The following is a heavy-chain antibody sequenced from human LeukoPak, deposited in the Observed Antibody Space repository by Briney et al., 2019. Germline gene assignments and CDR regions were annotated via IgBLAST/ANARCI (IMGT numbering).Heavy chain of an antibody. CDR3: ARDMDDYVWGSYRYTTFGY. CDR1: GYTFTSYG. Sequence: ASVKVSCKASGYTFTSYGISWVRQAPGQGLEWMGWISAYNGNTNYAQKLQGRVTMTTDTSTSTAYMELRSLRSDDTAVYYCARDMDDYVWGSYRYTTFGYWGQGTLVTVSS. V-gene: IGHV1-18*01. J-gene: IGHJ4*02. D-gene: IGHD3-16*02. CDR2: ISAYNGNT.